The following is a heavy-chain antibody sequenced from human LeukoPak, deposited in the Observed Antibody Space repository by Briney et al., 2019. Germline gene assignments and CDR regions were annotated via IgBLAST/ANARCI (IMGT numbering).Heavy chain of an antibody. V-gene: IGHV1-69*04. CDR2: IIPILGIA. Sequence: ASVKVSCKASGGTFSSYAISWVRQAPGQGLEWMGRIIPILGIANYAQKFQGRVTITADKSTSTAYMELSSLRSEDTAVYYCARVPTTVTTGSVWFDPWGQGTLVTVSS. J-gene: IGHJ5*02. CDR3: ARVPTTVTTGSVWFDP. CDR1: GGTFSSYA. D-gene: IGHD4-17*01.